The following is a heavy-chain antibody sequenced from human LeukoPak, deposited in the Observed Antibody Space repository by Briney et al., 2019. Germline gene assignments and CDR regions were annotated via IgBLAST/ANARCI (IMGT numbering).Heavy chain of an antibody. V-gene: IGHV3-21*01. CDR2: ISSSSSYI. CDR1: GFTVSSNY. Sequence: TGGSLRLSCAASGFTVSSNYMSWVRQAPGKGLEWVSSISSSSSYIYYADSVKGRFTISRDNAKNSLYLQMNSLRAEDTAVYYCAREEDIVVVTAIHNLDYWGQGTLVTVSS. J-gene: IGHJ4*02. D-gene: IGHD2-21*02. CDR3: AREEDIVVVTAIHNLDY.